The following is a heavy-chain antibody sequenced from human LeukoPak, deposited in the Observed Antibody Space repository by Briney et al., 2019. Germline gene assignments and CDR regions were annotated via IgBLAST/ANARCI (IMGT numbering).Heavy chain of an antibody. J-gene: IGHJ4*02. CDR3: AKDTPALLYDFPY. CDR1: GFTFSGYA. D-gene: IGHD3-3*01. Sequence: GGSLRLSCAASGFTFSGYAMSWVRQAPGKGLEWVSAISGSGGSTYYADSVKGRFTISRDNSKNTLYLRMNSLRAGDTAVYYCAKDTPALLYDFPYWGQGTLVTVSS. CDR2: ISGSGGST. V-gene: IGHV3-23*01.